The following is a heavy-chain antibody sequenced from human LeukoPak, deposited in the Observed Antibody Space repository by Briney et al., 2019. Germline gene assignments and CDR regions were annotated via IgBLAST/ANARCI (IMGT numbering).Heavy chain of an antibody. J-gene: IGHJ4*02. CDR1: GGSISSGSYY. V-gene: IGHV4-61*02. Sequence: SETLSLTCTVSGGSISSGSYYWSWIRQPAGKGLEWIGRIYTGGSTNYNPSLKSRVTISVDTSKNQFSLKLSSVTAADTAVYYCAREVVGATNDYWGQGTLVTVSS. CDR3: AREVVGATNDY. D-gene: IGHD1-26*01. CDR2: IYTGGST.